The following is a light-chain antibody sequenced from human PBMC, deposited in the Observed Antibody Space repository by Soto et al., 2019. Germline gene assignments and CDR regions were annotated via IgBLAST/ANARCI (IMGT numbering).Light chain of an antibody. V-gene: IGLV2-11*01. Sequence: QSALTQPRSVSGSPGQSVTISCTGTSSDVGGYNYVSWYQHNPGKAPKLMIFDVSARPSGVPDRFSGSKSANTASLTISGLQSDDEADYYCAAWDDNLNGWVFGGGTKLTVL. CDR3: AAWDDNLNGWV. J-gene: IGLJ3*02. CDR1: SSDVGGYNY. CDR2: DVS.